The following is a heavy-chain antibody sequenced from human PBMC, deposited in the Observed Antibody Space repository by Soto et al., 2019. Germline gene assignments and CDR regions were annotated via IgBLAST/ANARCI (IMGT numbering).Heavy chain of an antibody. CDR1: GGSLTSNGYY. CDR2: IYYSGTT. Sequence: QVHLQESGPGLVKPSQTLSLTCTVSGGSLTSNGYYWSWIRQRPEKGLEWLGYIYYSGTTHFSPSRKSRRSISMDTSNNQYSLNLTSVTAEDTAVYFCARDLLYRAVFEIWGQGTLVTVSA. J-gene: IGHJ3*02. V-gene: IGHV4-31*03. D-gene: IGHD3-3*01. CDR3: ARDLLYRAVFEI.